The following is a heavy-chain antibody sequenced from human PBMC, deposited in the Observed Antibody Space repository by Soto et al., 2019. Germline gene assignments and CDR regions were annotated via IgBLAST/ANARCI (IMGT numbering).Heavy chain of an antibody. CDR3: ASHYDSSGYYFYYYYGMDV. J-gene: IGHJ6*02. CDR2: IYSGGST. D-gene: IGHD3-22*01. Sequence: PGGSLRLSCAASGFTVSSNYMSWVRQAPGKGLEWVSVIYSGGSTYYADSVKGRFTISRDNSKNTLYLQMNSLRAEDTAVYYCASHYDSSGYYFYYYYGMDVWGQGTTVTVSS. V-gene: IGHV3-53*01. CDR1: GFTVSSNY.